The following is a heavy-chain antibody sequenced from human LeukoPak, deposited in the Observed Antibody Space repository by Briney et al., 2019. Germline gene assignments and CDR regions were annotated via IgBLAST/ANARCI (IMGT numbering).Heavy chain of an antibody. Sequence: PSETLSLTCAVYGGSFSGYYWSWIRQPPGKGLEWIGEINHSGSTNYNPSLKSRVTISVDTSKNQFSLKLSSVTAADTAVYYCARGLHYYDSSGYKTYYFDYWGRGTLVTVSS. CDR2: INHSGST. V-gene: IGHV4-34*01. CDR1: GGSFSGYY. CDR3: ARGLHYYDSSGYKTYYFDY. J-gene: IGHJ4*02. D-gene: IGHD3-22*01.